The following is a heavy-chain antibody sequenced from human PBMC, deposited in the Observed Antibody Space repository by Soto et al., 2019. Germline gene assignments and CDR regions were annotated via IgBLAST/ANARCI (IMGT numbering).Heavy chain of an antibody. J-gene: IGHJ4*02. D-gene: IGHD2-2*01. Sequence: PGGSLRLYGAASGFTFSSYAMSWVRQAPGKGLEWVSAISGSGGSTYYADSVKGRFTISRDNSKNTLYLQMNSLRAEDTAVYYCAKVRGGSTSGFDYWGQGTLVTVSS. CDR3: AKVRGGSTSGFDY. V-gene: IGHV3-23*01. CDR2: ISGSGGST. CDR1: GFTFSSYA.